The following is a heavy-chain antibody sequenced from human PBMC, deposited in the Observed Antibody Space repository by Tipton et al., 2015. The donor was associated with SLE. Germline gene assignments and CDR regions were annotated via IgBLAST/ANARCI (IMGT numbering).Heavy chain of an antibody. V-gene: IGHV4-4*02. J-gene: IGHJ4*02. CDR1: GGSISSNNW. Sequence: TLSLTCAVSGGSISSNNWWSWVRRPPGKGLEWIGEIYHSGSTNYNPSLKSRLTISVDKSNNRFSLKVISVTAADTAVYYCAKGDYGDYLHYFEYWGQGTLVTISS. D-gene: IGHD4-17*01. CDR2: IYHSGST. CDR3: AKGDYGDYLHYFEY.